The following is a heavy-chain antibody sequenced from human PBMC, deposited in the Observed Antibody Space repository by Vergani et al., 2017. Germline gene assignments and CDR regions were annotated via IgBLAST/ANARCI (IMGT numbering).Heavy chain of an antibody. V-gene: IGHV3-30-3*02. Sequence: QVQLVESGGGVVQPGRSLRLSCAASGFTFSSYAMHWVRQAPGKGLEWVAVISYDGSNKYYADSVKGRFTISRDNSKNTLYLQMNSLRAEDTAVYYCAKMGVSPARPQADVWGQGTTVTVSS. CDR1: GFTFSSYA. CDR3: AKMGVSPARPQADV. CDR2: ISYDGSNK. J-gene: IGHJ6*02. D-gene: IGHD1-14*01.